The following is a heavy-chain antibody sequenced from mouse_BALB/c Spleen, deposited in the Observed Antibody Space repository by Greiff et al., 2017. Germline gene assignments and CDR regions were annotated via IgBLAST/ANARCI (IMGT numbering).Heavy chain of an antibody. CDR1: GFTFSSFG. Sequence: EVMLVESGGGLVQPGGSRKLSCAASGFTFSSFGMHWVRQAPEKGLEWVAYISSGSSTIYYADTVKGRFTISRDNPKNTLFLQMTSLRSEDTAMYYCARSITTVVARAMDYWGQGTSVTVSS. D-gene: IGHD1-1*01. CDR2: ISSGSSTI. J-gene: IGHJ4*01. V-gene: IGHV5-17*02. CDR3: ARSITTVVARAMDY.